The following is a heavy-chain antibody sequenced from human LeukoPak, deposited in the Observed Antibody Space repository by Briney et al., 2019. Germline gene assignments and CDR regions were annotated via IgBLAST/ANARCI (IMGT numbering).Heavy chain of an antibody. Sequence: SETLSLTCTVSGGSISSYYWGWIRQPPGKGLEWIGSIYYSGSTYYNPSLKGRVTISVDTSKNQFSLKLSSVTAADTAVYYCARGPQWELLGDAFDIWGQGTMVTVSS. CDR3: ARGPQWELLGDAFDI. D-gene: IGHD1-26*01. J-gene: IGHJ3*02. V-gene: IGHV4-39*01. CDR2: IYYSGST. CDR1: GGSISSYY.